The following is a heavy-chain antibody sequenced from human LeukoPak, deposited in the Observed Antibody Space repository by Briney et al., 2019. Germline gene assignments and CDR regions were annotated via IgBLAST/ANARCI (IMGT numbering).Heavy chain of an antibody. CDR2: ISYSGST. Sequence: SETLSLTCTVSGGSISSYYWSWIRQPPGKGLEWIGYISYSGSTNHNPSLKSRVTISVDTSKNQFSLKLTSVTAADTALYYCVHYTSARAGFDYWGQGTLVTVSS. CDR1: GGSISSYY. CDR3: VHYTSARAGFDY. V-gene: IGHV4-59*08. J-gene: IGHJ4*02. D-gene: IGHD6-6*01.